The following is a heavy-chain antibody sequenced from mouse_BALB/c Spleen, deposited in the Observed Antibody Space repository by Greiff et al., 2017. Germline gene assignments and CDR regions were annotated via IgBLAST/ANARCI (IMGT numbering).Heavy chain of an antibody. D-gene: IGHD1-2*01. CDR3: VSVSLRLWYFDV. J-gene: IGHJ1*01. CDR2: IWTGGGT. V-gene: IGHV2-9-2*01. CDR1: GFSLTSYD. Sequence: QVQLKQSGPGLVAPSQSLSITCTVSGFSLTSYDISWIRQPPGKGLEWLGVIWTGGGTNYNSAFMPRLSISKDNSKSQVSLKMNSLQTDDTAIYYCVSVSLRLWYFDVWGAGTTVTVSS.